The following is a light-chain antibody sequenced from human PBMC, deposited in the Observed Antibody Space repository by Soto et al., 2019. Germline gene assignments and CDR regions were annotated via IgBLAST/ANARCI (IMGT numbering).Light chain of an antibody. CDR2: AAS. CDR3: HQRSNWPIT. V-gene: IGKV3-11*01. CDR1: QSVSKY. J-gene: IGKJ5*01. Sequence: EIVMTQSPATLSLSPGERATFSCRASQSVSKYIAWYQQKPGQPPRLLIYAASIRATGIPARFSGSGSGTDFTLTISSLEPEDFAVYYCHQRSNWPITFGQGTRLEIK.